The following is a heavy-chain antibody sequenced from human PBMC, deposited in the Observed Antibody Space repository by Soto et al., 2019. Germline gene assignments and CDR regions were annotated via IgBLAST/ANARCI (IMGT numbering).Heavy chain of an antibody. CDR3: ARVVSGYGDYFDY. J-gene: IGHJ4*02. D-gene: IGHD4-17*01. CDR2: IYYSGST. CDR1: GGSISSYY. Sequence: PSETLSLTCTASGGSISSYYWSWIRQPPGKGLEWIGYIYYSGSTNYNPSLKSRVTISVDTSKNQFSLKLSSVTAADTAVYYCARVVSGYGDYFDYWGQGTLVTVSS. V-gene: IGHV4-59*01.